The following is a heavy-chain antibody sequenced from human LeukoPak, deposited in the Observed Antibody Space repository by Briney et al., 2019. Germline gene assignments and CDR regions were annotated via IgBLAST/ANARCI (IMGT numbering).Heavy chain of an antibody. CDR1: GFTFSSYW. CDR2: INQDGSQK. J-gene: IGHJ4*02. CDR3: ARDWFDGDYDRFDY. Sequence: GGSLRLSCAVSGFTFSSYWMPWFRQAPGKGLEWAANINQDGSQKFSVDSAKGRFTISRDNAKNSLSLQMNSLRVEDTAVYYCARDWFDGDYDRFDYWGQGTLVTVSS. D-gene: IGHD4-17*01. V-gene: IGHV3-7*03.